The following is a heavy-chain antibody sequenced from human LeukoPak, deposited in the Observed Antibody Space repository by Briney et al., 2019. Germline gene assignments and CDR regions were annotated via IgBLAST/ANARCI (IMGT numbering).Heavy chain of an antibody. Sequence: SETLSLTCTVSGGSISSDYWSWIRQPPGKGLEWIGYIYYSGSTNYNPSLKSRVTISVDTSKNQFSLKLSSVTAADTAVYYCAKHYGSGSYHSFDYWGQGTLVTVSS. D-gene: IGHD3-10*01. V-gene: IGHV4-59*08. CDR3: AKHYGSGSYHSFDY. CDR2: IYYSGST. J-gene: IGHJ4*02. CDR1: GGSISSDY.